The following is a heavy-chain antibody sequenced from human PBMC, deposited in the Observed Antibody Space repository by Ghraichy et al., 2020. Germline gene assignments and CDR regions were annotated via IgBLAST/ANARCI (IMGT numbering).Heavy chain of an antibody. Sequence: GGSLNISCAASGSTFSSYWMSWVRQAPGKGLEWVANIKQDGSEKYYVDSVKGRFTISRDNAKNSLYLQMNSLRAEDTAVYYCARDAPELGVRGVRRYYYYYPMDVWGQGTTVTVSS. V-gene: IGHV3-7*01. CDR3: ARDAPELGVRGVRRYYYYYPMDV. D-gene: IGHD3-10*01. CDR1: GSTFSSYW. J-gene: IGHJ6*02. CDR2: IKQDGSEK.